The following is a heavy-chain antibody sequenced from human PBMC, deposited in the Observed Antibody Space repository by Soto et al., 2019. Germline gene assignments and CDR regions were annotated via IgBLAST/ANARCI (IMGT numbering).Heavy chain of an antibody. V-gene: IGHV4-34*01. Sequence: PSGTLSLTCAVYGGSFSGYYWSWIRQPPGKGLEWIGEINHSGSTNYNPSLKSRVTISVDTSKNQFSLKLSSVTAADTAVYYCARGRAVAGIPYYYYYGMDVWGQGTTVTVSS. CDR1: GGSFSGYY. CDR3: ARGRAVAGIPYYYYYGMDV. D-gene: IGHD6-19*01. J-gene: IGHJ6*02. CDR2: INHSGST.